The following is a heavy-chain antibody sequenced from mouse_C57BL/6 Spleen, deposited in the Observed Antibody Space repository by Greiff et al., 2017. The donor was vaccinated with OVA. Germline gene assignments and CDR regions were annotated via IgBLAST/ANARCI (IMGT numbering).Heavy chain of an antibody. D-gene: IGHD1-1*01. CDR3: ARDYYGSTLDY. Sequence: QVQLQQPGAELVRPGSSVKLSCKASGYTFTSYWMHWVKQRPIQGLEWIGNIDPSDSETHYNQKFKDKATLTVDKSSSTTYMQLSNLTSEDSAVNYCARDYYGSTLDYWGQGTTLTVSS. CDR2: IDPSDSET. V-gene: IGHV1-52*01. J-gene: IGHJ2*01. CDR1: GYTFTSYW.